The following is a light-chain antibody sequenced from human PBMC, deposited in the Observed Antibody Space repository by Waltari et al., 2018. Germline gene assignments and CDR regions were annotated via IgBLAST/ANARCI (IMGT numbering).Light chain of an antibody. J-gene: IGLJ2*01. CDR1: SSDVGNYKR. Sequence: QSALTQPAYVSGSPGPSITISCTGTSSDVGNYKRVSWYQQHPGKAPKLMIYAVSKRPSGVSDRFSGSKSGDMASLTISGLQPEDEAEYFCSSYAGSSKGVFGGGTKVTVL. CDR3: SSYAGSSKGV. CDR2: AVS. V-gene: IGLV2-23*02.